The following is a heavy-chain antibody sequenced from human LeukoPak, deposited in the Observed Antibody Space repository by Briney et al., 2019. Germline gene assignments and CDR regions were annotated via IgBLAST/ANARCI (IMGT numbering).Heavy chain of an antibody. CDR2: INPNGGGT. D-gene: IGHD3-22*01. CDR1: GYTFTGYY. V-gene: IGHV1-2*02. J-gene: IGHJ3*01. Sequence: ASVKVSCKASGYTFTGYYMHWVRQAPGQGLERMGWINPNGGGTNYAQKFQGRVTMTRDTSISTAYMELSRLKSDDAAVYYCARDVDHYDSTGKGLVDFWGQGTMVTVSS. CDR3: ARDVDHYDSTGKGLVDF.